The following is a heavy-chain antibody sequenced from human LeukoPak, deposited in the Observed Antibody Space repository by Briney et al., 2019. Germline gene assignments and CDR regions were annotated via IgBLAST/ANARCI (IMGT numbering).Heavy chain of an antibody. J-gene: IGHJ4*01. CDR2: ISSSGSTI. D-gene: IGHD3-10*01. V-gene: IGHV3-11*01. CDR3: AKDGTPLYYYGSGSYYPGHFDY. CDR1: GFTFSDYY. Sequence: GGSLRLSCAASGFTFSDYYMSWIRQAPGKGLEWVSYISSSGSTIYYADSVKGRFTISRDNAKNSLYLQMNSLRAEETCGDYVAKDGTPLYYYGSGSYYPGHFDYWGQEPWSPSPQ.